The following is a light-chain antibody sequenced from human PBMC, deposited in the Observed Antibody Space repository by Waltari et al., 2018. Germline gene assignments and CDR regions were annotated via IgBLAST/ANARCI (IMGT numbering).Light chain of an antibody. J-gene: IGLJ3*02. CDR3: QTGGHGTWV. V-gene: IGLV4-69*01. Sequence: QLVVTQSPSASAPLGASVKLTCTLSSGHSSNIVAWLQQRPEKGPRYLMKGNSDGSHIKGDDIPDRFSGSSSGAERYLTISSLQPDDEADYYCQTGGHGTWVFGGGTTLTVL. CDR1: SGHSSNI. CDR2: GNSDGSH.